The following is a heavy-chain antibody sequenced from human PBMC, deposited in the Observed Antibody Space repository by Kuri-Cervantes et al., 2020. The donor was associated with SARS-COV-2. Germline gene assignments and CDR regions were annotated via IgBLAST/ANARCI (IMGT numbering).Heavy chain of an antibody. Sequence: SGPTLVKPKETLTLTCTFSGFSLKSYGMRVSWIRQPPGKALEWLARIDWDDTEIYSPSLKSRLTLSKDTSKNQVVLRMTKMGPADTATYYCAREGNSGWFAFEIWGRGTTVTVSS. CDR1: GFSLKSYGMR. J-gene: IGHJ3*02. V-gene: IGHV2-70*04. CDR2: IDWDDTE. CDR3: AREGNSGWFAFEI. D-gene: IGHD5-12*01.